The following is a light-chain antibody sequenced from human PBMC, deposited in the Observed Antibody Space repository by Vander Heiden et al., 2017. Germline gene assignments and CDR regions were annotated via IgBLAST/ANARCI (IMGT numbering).Light chain of an antibody. V-gene: IGKV3-15*01. CDR3: QQYYNRPRT. CDR1: QTVSSN. Sequence: EIVMTQSPATLSVSPGERVTLSCRASQTVSSNLARYQQKPGQAPRLLIYGASTRATGMPARFSGSGSGTEFTLTISSLHSEDFAVYYCQQYYNRPRTFGQGTKVEIK. J-gene: IGKJ1*01. CDR2: GAS.